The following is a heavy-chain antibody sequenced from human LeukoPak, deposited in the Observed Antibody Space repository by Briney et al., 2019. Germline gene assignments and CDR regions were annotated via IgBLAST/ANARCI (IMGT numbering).Heavy chain of an antibody. CDR3: ARSRGCSSMACYVDY. Sequence: PSETLSLTPTVSGGSLSTYFWSWISPPPEKGLEWIGCISYSGSTNYDPSLESRVTISLDTSKNQFSLKLTSVTAADTAVYYCARSRGCSSMACYVDYWCQGTLVTVSS. CDR2: ISYSGST. V-gene: IGHV4-59*08. D-gene: IGHD2-2*01. CDR1: GGSLSTYF. J-gene: IGHJ4*02.